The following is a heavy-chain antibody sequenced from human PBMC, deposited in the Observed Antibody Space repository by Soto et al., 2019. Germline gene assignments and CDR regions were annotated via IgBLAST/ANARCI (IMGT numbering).Heavy chain of an antibody. CDR3: AREIFGVIISGGRDAFDI. J-gene: IGHJ3*02. Sequence: WASVKVSCKASGGTFSTYAISWVRQAPGQGLEWMGGIIPIFGTAKYAQKFQGRVTITADESTSTAYMELSSLRSEDTAVYYCAREIFGVIISGGRDAFDIWGQGTMVTVSS. CDR1: GGTFSTYA. V-gene: IGHV1-69*13. D-gene: IGHD3-3*01. CDR2: IIPIFGTA.